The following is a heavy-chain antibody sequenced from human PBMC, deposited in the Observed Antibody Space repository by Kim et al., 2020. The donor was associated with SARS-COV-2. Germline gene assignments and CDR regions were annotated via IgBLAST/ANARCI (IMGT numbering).Heavy chain of an antibody. CDR2: ISYDGSNK. Sequence: GGSLRLSCAASGFTFSSYAMHWVRQAPGKGLEWVAVISYDGSNKYYADSVKGRFTISRDNSKNTLYLQMNSLRAEDTAVYYCARVAGYGEMATIQGPSDYWGQGTLVTVSS. D-gene: IGHD3-10*01. V-gene: IGHV3-30-3*01. CDR3: ARVAGYGEMATIQGPSDY. CDR1: GFTFSSYA. J-gene: IGHJ4*02.